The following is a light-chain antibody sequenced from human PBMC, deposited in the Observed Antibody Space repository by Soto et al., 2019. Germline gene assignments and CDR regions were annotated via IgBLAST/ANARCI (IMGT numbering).Light chain of an antibody. Sequence: EVVMRQSPATLSVSPGEGATLSCRASQGIGDTLAWYQQKPGQAPRLLIYGASNRATGIPERFSGSGSGTDFTLTSSSLEPEDFAVDYGQQYGAAPITFGQGTRLE. CDR2: GAS. CDR3: QQYGAAPIT. CDR1: QGIGDT. V-gene: IGKV3D-15*01. J-gene: IGKJ5*01.